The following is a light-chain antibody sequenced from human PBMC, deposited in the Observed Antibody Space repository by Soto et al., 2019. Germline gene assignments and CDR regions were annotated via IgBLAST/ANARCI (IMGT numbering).Light chain of an antibody. CDR1: SSDVGGYNY. CDR2: DVS. J-gene: IGLJ1*01. Sequence: QSALTQPASVSGSPGQSITISCTGTSSDVGGYNYVSWYQQHPGKAPKLVIYDVSNRPSGVSNRFSGSKSGNTASLTISGLQAEDEADYYCSSYTSSSPLFGTGTKVTVL. CDR3: SSYTSSSPL. V-gene: IGLV2-14*01.